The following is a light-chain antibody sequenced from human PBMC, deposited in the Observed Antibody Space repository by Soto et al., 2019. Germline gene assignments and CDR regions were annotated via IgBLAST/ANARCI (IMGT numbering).Light chain of an antibody. Sequence: DIQMTQSPSSLSASVGDRVTITCRASESMSNNLNWYQQKPGKAPKLLIYAASTLQSGVPSRFSGGGSGTDFTLTVGSLQTEDFTTYYCQQTYSTPRGAFGQGTKVEIK. V-gene: IGKV1-39*01. CDR1: ESMSNN. CDR3: QQTYSTPRGA. J-gene: IGKJ1*01. CDR2: AAS.